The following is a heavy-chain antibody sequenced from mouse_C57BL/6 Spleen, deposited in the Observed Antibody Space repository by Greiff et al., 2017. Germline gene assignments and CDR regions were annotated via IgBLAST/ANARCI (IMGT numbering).Heavy chain of an antibody. CDR1: GFTFSSYG. CDR3: ARRYGSSSYYFDY. J-gene: IGHJ2*01. Sequence: EVQLVESGGDLVKPGGSLKLSCAASGFTFSSYGMSWVRQTPDKRLEWVATISRGGSYTYYPDSVKGRFTISRDNAKNTLYLQMSSLKSEDTAMYYCARRYGSSSYYFDYWGQGTTLTVSS. CDR2: ISRGGSYT. V-gene: IGHV5-6*01. D-gene: IGHD1-1*01.